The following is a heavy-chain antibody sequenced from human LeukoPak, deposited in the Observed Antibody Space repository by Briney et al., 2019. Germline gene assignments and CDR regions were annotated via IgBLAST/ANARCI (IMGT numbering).Heavy chain of an antibody. D-gene: IGHD3-10*01. V-gene: IGHV4-34*01. CDR2: INHSGST. CDR3: ARLRGRYYYGSGSSLGP. Sequence: KPSETLSLTCAVYGGSFSGYYWSWIRQPPGKGLEWIGEINHSGSTNYNPSLKSRVTISVDTSKNLFSLKLSSVTAADTAVYYCARLRGRYYYGSGSSLGPWGQGTLVTVSS. CDR1: GGSFSGYY. J-gene: IGHJ5*02.